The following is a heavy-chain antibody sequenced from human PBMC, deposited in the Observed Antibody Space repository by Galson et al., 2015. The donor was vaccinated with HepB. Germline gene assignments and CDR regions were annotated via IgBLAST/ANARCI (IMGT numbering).Heavy chain of an antibody. CDR1: GGSISSSY. D-gene: IGHD1/OR15-1a*01. V-gene: IGHV4-59*01. J-gene: IGHJ2*01. CDR3: ARGEGGGTQYLDL. CDR2: IHHSGNI. Sequence: SETLSLTCSVSGGSISSSYWSWIRQPPGKGLDWIGQIHHSGNINYNPSLKSRVTISLDMSRNQVSLKLNSVTAADRAVYYCARGEGGGTQYLDLWGRGTLVTVSS.